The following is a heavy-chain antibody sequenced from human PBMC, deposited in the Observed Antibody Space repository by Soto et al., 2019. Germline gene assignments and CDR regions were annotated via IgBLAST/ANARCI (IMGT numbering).Heavy chain of an antibody. CDR1: GFTFDDYA. CDR3: AKDIYPYYYDSSGYSPDY. J-gene: IGHJ4*02. D-gene: IGHD3-22*01. V-gene: IGHV3-43*02. Sequence: GSLRLSCAASGFTFDDYAMHWVRQAPGKGLEWVSLISGDGGSTYYADSVKGRFTISRDNSKNSLYLQMNSLRTEDTALYYCAKDIYPYYYDSSGYSPDYWGQGTLVTVSS. CDR2: ISGDGGST.